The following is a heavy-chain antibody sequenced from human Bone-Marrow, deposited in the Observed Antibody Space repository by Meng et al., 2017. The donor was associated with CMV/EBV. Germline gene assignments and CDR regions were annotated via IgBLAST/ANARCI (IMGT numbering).Heavy chain of an antibody. CDR3: ARGLSSSSRAPAY. D-gene: IGHD6-6*01. CDR2: INHSGST. Sequence: PVCGGSLSGFFWGRIRPPPGKGLEWIGEINHSGSTNYNPSLKSRVTISVDTSKNQFSLKLSSVTAADTAVYYCARGLSSSSRAPAYWGQGTLVTVSS. V-gene: IGHV4-34*01. J-gene: IGHJ4*02. CDR1: GGSLSGFF.